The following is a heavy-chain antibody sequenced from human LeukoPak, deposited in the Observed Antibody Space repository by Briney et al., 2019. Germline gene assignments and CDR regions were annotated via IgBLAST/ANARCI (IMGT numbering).Heavy chain of an antibody. V-gene: IGHV4-39*01. CDR3: ARHTTVSPLYFGF. CDR1: GGSISSSSYY. CDR2: IYYSGST. D-gene: IGHD4-11*01. J-gene: IGHJ4*02. Sequence: PSETLSLTCTVSGGSISSSSYYWGWIRQPPGKGLEWIGSIYYSGSTYYNPSLKSRVTISVDTSKNQFSLKLSSVTAADTAVYYCARHTTVSPLYFGFWGQGTLVTVSS.